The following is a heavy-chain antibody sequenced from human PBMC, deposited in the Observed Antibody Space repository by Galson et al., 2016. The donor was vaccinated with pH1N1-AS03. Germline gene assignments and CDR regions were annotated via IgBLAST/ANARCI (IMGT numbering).Heavy chain of an antibody. D-gene: IGHD3-3*01. J-gene: IGHJ4*02. CDR2: ISAYNGNT. V-gene: IGHV1-18*01. Sequence: SVKVSCKASGYSFINFGITWVRQAPGQGLEWVGWISAYNGNTNYAQRFLGRVSMTTDRSTSTAYMELRSLRSDDTAIHYCLKDITDYDVWNGYSRGGDYWGQGTLVTVSS. CDR1: GYSFINFG. CDR3: LKDITDYDVWNGYSRGGDY.